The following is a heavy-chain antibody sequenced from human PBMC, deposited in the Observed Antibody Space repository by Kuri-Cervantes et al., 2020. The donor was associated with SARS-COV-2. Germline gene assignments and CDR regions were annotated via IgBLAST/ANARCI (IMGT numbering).Heavy chain of an antibody. V-gene: IGHV3-21*04. D-gene: IGHD3-3*01. CDR1: GFTFSSYS. Sequence: GESLKISCAASGFTFSSYSMNWVRQAPGKGLEWVSSISSSSSYIYYADSVKGRFTISRDNAKNSLYLQMNSLRAEDTAVYYCAKGTYDFWSGWPFDYWGQGTLVTVSS. CDR2: ISSSSSYI. CDR3: AKGTYDFWSGWPFDY. J-gene: IGHJ4*02.